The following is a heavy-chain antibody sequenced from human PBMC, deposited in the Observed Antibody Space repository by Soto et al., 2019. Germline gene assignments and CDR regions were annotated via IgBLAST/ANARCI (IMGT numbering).Heavy chain of an antibody. CDR2: ISGSGGST. CDR3: AKAPAPEYYYGMDV. V-gene: IGHV3-23*01. Sequence: EVQLLESGGGLVQPGGSLRLACAASGFTFSSYAMSWVRQAPGKGLEWVSAISGSGGSTYYADSVKGRFTISRDNSKNTLYLQMNSLRAEDTAVYYCAKAPAPEYYYGMDVWGQGTTVTVSS. D-gene: IGHD6-25*01. CDR1: GFTFSSYA. J-gene: IGHJ6*02.